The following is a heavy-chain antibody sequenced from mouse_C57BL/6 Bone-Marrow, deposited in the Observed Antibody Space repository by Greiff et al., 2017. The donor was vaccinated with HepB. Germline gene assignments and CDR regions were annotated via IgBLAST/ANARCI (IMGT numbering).Heavy chain of an antibody. Sequence: EVKLMESGGGLVKPGGSLKLSCAASGFTFSSYAMSWVRQTPEKRLEWVATISDGGSYTYYPDNVKGRFTISRDNAKNNLYLQMSHLKSEDTAMYYCARESSITVVADYWGQGTTLTVSS. V-gene: IGHV5-4*01. CDR3: ARESSITVVADY. CDR2: ISDGGSYT. D-gene: IGHD1-1*01. CDR1: GFTFSSYA. J-gene: IGHJ2*01.